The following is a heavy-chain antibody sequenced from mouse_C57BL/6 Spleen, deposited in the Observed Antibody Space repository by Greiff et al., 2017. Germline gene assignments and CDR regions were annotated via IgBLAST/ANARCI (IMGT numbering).Heavy chain of an antibody. V-gene: IGHV1-64*01. CDR3: ARTTVGDYAMDY. Sequence: QVQLQQPGAELVKPGASVKLSCKASGYTFTSYWMHWVKQRPGQGLEWIGMIHPNSGSTNYNEKFKSKATLTVDKSSSTAYMQLSSLTSEDSAVYYCARTTVGDYAMDYWGQGTSVTVSS. CDR1: GYTFTSYW. CDR2: IHPNSGST. J-gene: IGHJ4*01. D-gene: IGHD1-1*01.